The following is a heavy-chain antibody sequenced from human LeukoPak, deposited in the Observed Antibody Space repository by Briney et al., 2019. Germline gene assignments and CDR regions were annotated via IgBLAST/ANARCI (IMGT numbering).Heavy chain of an antibody. J-gene: IGHJ6*03. CDR2: INPKSGNT. Sequence: GASVKVSCKASGYTFTTLDINWVRQATGQGLEWMGWINPKSGNTGHAQKFQGRVTITRNTSISTAYMELSSLRSEDTAVYYCARVRFGAVQENYYYYYMDVWGKGTTVTVSS. CDR3: ARVRFGAVQENYYYYYMDV. D-gene: IGHD3-3*01. CDR1: GYTFTTLD. V-gene: IGHV1-8*03.